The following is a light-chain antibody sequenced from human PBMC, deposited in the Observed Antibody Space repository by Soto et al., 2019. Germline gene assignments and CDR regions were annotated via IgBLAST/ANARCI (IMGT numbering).Light chain of an antibody. CDR2: GAS. J-gene: IGKJ1*01. Sequence: AIQMTQSPSSLSASVGDRVTITCRASQGIRTELGWYQQKPGKAPELLIYGASTLQSGVSSRFSGSGSGTDFTLTISSLQPEDFATYYCLQDYNYPRTFGQGTKVEIK. CDR3: LQDYNYPRT. CDR1: QGIRTE. V-gene: IGKV1-6*01.